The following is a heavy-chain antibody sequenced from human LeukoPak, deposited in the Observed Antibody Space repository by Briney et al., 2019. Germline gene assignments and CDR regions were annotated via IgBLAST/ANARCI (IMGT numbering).Heavy chain of an antibody. Sequence: ASVKVSCKVSGYTLTELSMHWVRQAPGKGLEWMGGFDPEDGETIYAQKFQGRVTMTGDTSTDTAYMELSSLRSEDTAVYYCATGYDILTGYKYYFDYWGQGTLVTVSS. CDR2: FDPEDGET. CDR1: GYTLTELS. D-gene: IGHD3-9*01. CDR3: ATGYDILTGYKYYFDY. J-gene: IGHJ4*02. V-gene: IGHV1-24*01.